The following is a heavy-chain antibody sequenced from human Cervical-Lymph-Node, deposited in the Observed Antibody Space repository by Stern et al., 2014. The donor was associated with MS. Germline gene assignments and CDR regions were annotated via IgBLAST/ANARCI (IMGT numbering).Heavy chain of an antibody. CDR3: AKGSPLPFPYVWGRGPDY. CDR1: GFTFSSYA. D-gene: IGHD3-16*01. CDR2: ISGSGGST. V-gene: IGHV3-23*04. J-gene: IGHJ4*02. Sequence: EDQLVESGGGLVQPGGSLRLSCAASGFTFSSYAMSWVRQAPGKGLEWVSAISGSGGSTYYADSVKGRFTISRDNSKNTLYLQMNSLRAEDTAVYYCAKGSPLPFPYVWGRGPDYWGQGTLVTVSS.